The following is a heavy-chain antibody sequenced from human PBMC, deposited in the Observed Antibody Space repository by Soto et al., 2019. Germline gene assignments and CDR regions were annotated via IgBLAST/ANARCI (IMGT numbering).Heavy chain of an antibody. V-gene: IGHV3-23*01. Sequence: GGSLRLSCAASGFTFSSYAMSWVRQAPGKGLEWVSAISGSGGSTYYADSVKGRFTISRDNSKNTLYLQMNSLRAEDTAVYYCAKDGVSYYYDSSGPHDAFDIWGQGTMVTVSS. CDR2: ISGSGGST. D-gene: IGHD3-22*01. J-gene: IGHJ3*02. CDR1: GFTFSSYA. CDR3: AKDGVSYYYDSSGPHDAFDI.